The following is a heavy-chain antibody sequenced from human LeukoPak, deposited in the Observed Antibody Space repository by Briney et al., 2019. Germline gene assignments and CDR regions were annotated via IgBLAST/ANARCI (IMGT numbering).Heavy chain of an antibody. CDR2: IYYSGST. Sequence: SETLSLTCTGSGVSISSYYWSWLRQPPGKGLEWIGYIYYSGSTNYNPSLKRRVTISVDTSKNQFSLKLSSVTAADTAVYYCARGLAVAGPNDAFDIWGQGTMVTVSS. D-gene: IGHD6-19*01. V-gene: IGHV4-59*01. CDR1: GVSISSYY. CDR3: ARGLAVAGPNDAFDI. J-gene: IGHJ3*02.